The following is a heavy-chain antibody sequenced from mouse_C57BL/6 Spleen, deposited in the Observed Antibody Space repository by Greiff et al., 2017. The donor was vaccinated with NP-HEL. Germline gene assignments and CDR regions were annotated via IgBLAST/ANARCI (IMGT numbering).Heavy chain of an antibody. CDR1: GYTFTSYD. Sequence: VKLMESGPELVKPGASVKLSCKASGYTFTSYDINWVKQRPGQGLEWIGWIYPRDGSTKYNEKFKGKATLTVDTSSSTAYMELHSLTSEDSAVYFCARLDSSGYVDYWGQGTTLTVSS. D-gene: IGHD3-2*02. CDR3: ARLDSSGYVDY. J-gene: IGHJ2*01. CDR2: IYPRDGST. V-gene: IGHV1-85*01.